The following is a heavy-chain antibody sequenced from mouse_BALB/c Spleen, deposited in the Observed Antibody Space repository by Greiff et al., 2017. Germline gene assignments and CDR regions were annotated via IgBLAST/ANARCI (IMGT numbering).Heavy chain of an antibody. D-gene: IGHD1-1*01. V-gene: IGHV6-6*02. Sequence: EVKVEESGGGLVQPGGSMKLSCVASGFTFSNYWMNWVRQSPEKGLEWVAEIRLKSNNYATHYAESVKGRFTISRDDSKSSVYLQMNNLRAEDTGIYYCTSPLYGSSYPRAMDYWGQGTSVTVSS. CDR3: TSPLYGSSYPRAMDY. CDR2: IRLKSNNYAT. J-gene: IGHJ4*01. CDR1: GFTFSNYW.